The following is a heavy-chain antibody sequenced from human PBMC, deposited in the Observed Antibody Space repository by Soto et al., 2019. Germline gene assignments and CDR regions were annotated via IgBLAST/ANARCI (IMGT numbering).Heavy chain of an antibody. Sequence: SETLSLTCAVYGGSFSGYYWSWVRQPPGKGLEWIGEINHSGSTNYNPSLKSRVTISVDTSKNQFSLKLSSVTAADTAVYYCAGDSSGFDYWGQGTLVTVSS. CDR3: AGDSSGFDY. CDR2: INHSGST. J-gene: IGHJ4*02. D-gene: IGHD3-22*01. CDR1: GGSFSGYY. V-gene: IGHV4-34*01.